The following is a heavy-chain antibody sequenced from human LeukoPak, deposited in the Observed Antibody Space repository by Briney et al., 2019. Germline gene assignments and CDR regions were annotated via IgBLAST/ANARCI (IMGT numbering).Heavy chain of an antibody. CDR1: GFNFTAYL. V-gene: IGHV3-30-3*01. J-gene: IGHJ4*02. Sequence: GGSLRLSCAASGFNFTAYLIHWVRQAPGKGLEWVAVMSSDGNAMFYADSVKGRFTISRDNSKNTLYLQMNSLRAEDTAVYYCVRESEYYFDHSASFDYWGQGTLVTVSS. D-gene: IGHD3-22*01. CDR2: MSSDGNAM. CDR3: VRESEYYFDHSASFDY.